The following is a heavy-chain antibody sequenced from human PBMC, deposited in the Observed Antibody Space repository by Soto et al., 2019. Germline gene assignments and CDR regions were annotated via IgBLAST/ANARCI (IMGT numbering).Heavy chain of an antibody. J-gene: IGHJ4*02. V-gene: IGHV1-69*02. CDR3: ASDRLESGYCSTPSCYRPTPPLV. CDR2: IIPILGIA. CDR1: GGTFSSYT. D-gene: IGHD2-2*03. Sequence: QVQLGQSGAEVKKPGSSVKVSCKASGGTFSSYTISWVRQAPVQGPEWMVRIIPILGIANYAQKVQGRVKVTADKSTNRAYMELISKTSEDTAVYYYASDRLESGYCSTPSCYRPTPPLVWGQGPLVTVSS.